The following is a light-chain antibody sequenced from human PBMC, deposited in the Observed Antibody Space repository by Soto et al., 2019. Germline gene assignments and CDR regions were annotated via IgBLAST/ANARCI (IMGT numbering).Light chain of an antibody. CDR2: WAS. CDR1: QSVLYSSNNKNY. Sequence: DIVMTQSPDSLAVSLGERATINCKSSQSVLYSSNNKNYLAWYQQKPGQPPKLLIYWASTRESGVPDRFSGSGSGTDFTLTISCLQSEDFATYYCQQYYSFPPTFGQGTKVEIK. J-gene: IGKJ1*01. CDR3: QQYYSFPPT. V-gene: IGKV4-1*01.